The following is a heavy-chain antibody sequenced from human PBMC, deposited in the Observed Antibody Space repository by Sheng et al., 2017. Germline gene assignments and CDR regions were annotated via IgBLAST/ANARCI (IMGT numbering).Heavy chain of an antibody. V-gene: IGHV3-7*01. CDR3: ARDPPARSDY. J-gene: IGHJ4*02. D-gene: IGHD2-2*01. CDR2: IKEDGIEK. Sequence: EVQLVESGGGLVQPGGSLRLSCAASGFTFSRYWMSWVRQAPGKGLEWVASIKEDGIEKYYVDSVKGRITISRDNAKNSLYLQMNSLRAEDTAVYYCARDPPARSDYWGQG. CDR1: GFTFSRYW.